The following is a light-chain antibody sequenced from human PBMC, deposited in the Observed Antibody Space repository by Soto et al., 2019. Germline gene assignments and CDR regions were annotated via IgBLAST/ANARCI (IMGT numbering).Light chain of an antibody. CDR1: RSLLLINDSNY. CDR2: LGS. CDR3: MQALQTPPT. V-gene: IGKV2-28*01. J-gene: IGKJ1*01. Sequence: VMPQSQLSLPFTLGKPASISSRLVRSLLLINDSNYLIWYLRNPGQSPQLLIYLGSNRASGVPDRFSGSGSGTDFTLKISRVEAEDVGVYYCMQALQTPPTFGQGTKVEIK.